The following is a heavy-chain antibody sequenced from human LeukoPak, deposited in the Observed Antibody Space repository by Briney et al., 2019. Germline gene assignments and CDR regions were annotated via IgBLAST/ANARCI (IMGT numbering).Heavy chain of an antibody. Sequence: SETLSLTCAVYGGSFSGYYWSWIRQPPGKGLEWIGEINHSGSTNYNPSLKSRVTISVDTSKNQFSLKLSSVTAADTAMYYCARRILLWFGESYFDYWGQGTLVTVSS. CDR3: ARRILLWFGESYFDY. CDR2: INHSGST. D-gene: IGHD3-10*01. V-gene: IGHV4-34*01. J-gene: IGHJ4*02. CDR1: GGSFSGYY.